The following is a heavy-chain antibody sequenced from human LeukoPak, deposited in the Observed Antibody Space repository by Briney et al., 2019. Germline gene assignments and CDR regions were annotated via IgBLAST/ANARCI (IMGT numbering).Heavy chain of an antibody. D-gene: IGHD2-2*01. J-gene: IGHJ4*02. CDR2: ISGSGGST. CDR1: GFTFSSYG. Sequence: PGGSLRLSCAASGFTFSSYGMSWVRQAPGKGLEWVSAISGSGGSTYYADSVKGRFTISRDNSKNTLYLQMNSLRAEDTAVYYCAKEGGCSSTSCYAGGVDYWGQGTLVAVSS. CDR3: AKEGGCSSTSCYAGGVDY. V-gene: IGHV3-23*01.